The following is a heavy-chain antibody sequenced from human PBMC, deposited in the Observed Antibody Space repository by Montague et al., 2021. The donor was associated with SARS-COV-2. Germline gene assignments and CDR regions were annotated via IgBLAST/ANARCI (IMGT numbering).Heavy chain of an antibody. V-gene: IGHV4-39*02. Sequence: TYYNPSLRSRVTISVETSKNQLSLRLNAVTAADTAVYYCATERAAAGFDFWGQGILGIVSS. J-gene: IGHJ4*02. CDR3: ATERAAAGFDF. D-gene: IGHD6-13*01. CDR2: T.